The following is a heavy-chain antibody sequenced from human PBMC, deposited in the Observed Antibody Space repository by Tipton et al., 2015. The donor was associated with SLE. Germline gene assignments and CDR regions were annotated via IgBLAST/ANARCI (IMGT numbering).Heavy chain of an antibody. D-gene: IGHD2-8*01. CDR2: IKEDGSGE. V-gene: IGHV3-7*01. Sequence: SLRLSCATSGFLLSWSWLHWVRQAPGKGLEWVATIKEDGSGEHYVDSVKGRFTISRDNAKDSVCLQMNSLRDEDTGVYYCARAPDRNGPYYFDHWGQGTQVTVSS. CDR3: ARAPDRNGPYYFDH. J-gene: IGHJ4*02. CDR1: GFLLSWSW.